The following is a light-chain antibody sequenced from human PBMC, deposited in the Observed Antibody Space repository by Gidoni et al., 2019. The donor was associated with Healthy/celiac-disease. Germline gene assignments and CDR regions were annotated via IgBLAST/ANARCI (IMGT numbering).Light chain of an antibody. Sequence: DIVMTQSPLSLLVTPGEPASTPCRSSQSLLHSNGYNYLDWYLQKPGQSPQLLIYLGSNRASGVPDRFSGSGSGTDFTLKISRVEAEDVGVYYCMQALQTPFTFGPGTKVDIK. CDR1: QSLLHSNGYNY. CDR3: MQALQTPFT. J-gene: IGKJ3*01. V-gene: IGKV2-28*01. CDR2: LGS.